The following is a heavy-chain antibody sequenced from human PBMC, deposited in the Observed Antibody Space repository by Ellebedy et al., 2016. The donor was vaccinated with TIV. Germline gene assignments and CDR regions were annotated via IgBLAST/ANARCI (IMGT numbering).Heavy chain of an antibody. Sequence: AASVKVSCKASGYTFIDYYMHWVRQAPGQGLEWMGRINPNSGGTSYAQKFQGRVTMTRDTSINTAYMELCRLSSDDTVVYYCARGGVPGSDNWFDPWGQGTLVTVSS. CDR2: INPNSGGT. D-gene: IGHD3-10*01. CDR1: GYTFIDYY. CDR3: ARGGVPGSDNWFDP. V-gene: IGHV1-2*05. J-gene: IGHJ5*02.